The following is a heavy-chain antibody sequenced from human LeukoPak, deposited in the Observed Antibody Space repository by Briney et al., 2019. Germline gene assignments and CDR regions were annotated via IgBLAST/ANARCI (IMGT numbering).Heavy chain of an antibody. D-gene: IGHD1-26*01. Sequence: SETLSLTCTVSGGSISSYYWSWIRQPPGKGLEWIGYIYYSGSTNYNPSLKRRVTISVDTSKNQFSLKLSSVTAADTAVYYCARGTHLGSDTRWGQGTLVTVSS. CDR1: GGSISSYY. CDR3: ARGTHLGSDTR. J-gene: IGHJ4*02. V-gene: IGHV4-59*01. CDR2: IYYSGST.